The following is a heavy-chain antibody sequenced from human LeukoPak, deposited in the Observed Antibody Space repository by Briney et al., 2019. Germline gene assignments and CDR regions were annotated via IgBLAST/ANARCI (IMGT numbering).Heavy chain of an antibody. J-gene: IGHJ6*04. CDR2: ISSSGSTI. Sequence: GGSLRLSCAASGFTFSSYEMNWVRQAPGKGLEWVSYISSSGSTIHYADSVKGRFTISRDNAKNSLYLQMNSLRAEDTAVYYCAELGITMIGGVWGKGTTVTISS. CDR3: AELGITMIGGV. D-gene: IGHD3-10*02. CDR1: GFTFSSYE. V-gene: IGHV3-48*03.